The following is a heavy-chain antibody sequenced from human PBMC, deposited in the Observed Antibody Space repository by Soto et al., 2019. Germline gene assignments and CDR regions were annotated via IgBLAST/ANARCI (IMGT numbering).Heavy chain of an antibody. CDR2: IYYSGST. Sequence: SETLSLTCTVSGGSISSGDYYWSWIRQPPGKGLEWIGYIYYSGSTYYNPSLKSRVTISVDTSKNQFSLKLSSVTAADTAVYYCAKYRGYCTNGVCWYYFGYWGQGTLVTVSS. J-gene: IGHJ4*02. V-gene: IGHV4-30-4*01. CDR1: GGSISSGDYY. D-gene: IGHD2-8*01. CDR3: AKYRGYCTNGVCWYYFGY.